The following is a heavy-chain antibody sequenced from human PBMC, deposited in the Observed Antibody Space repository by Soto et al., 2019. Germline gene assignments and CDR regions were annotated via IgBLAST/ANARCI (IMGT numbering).Heavy chain of an antibody. CDR3: EKAAGRGGSGYPTFAP. CDR1: GFTFSSYG. J-gene: IGHJ5*02. CDR2: ISYDGSNK. D-gene: IGHD3-3*01. Sequence: QVQLVESGGGVVQPGRSLRLSCAASGFTFSSYGMHWVRQAPGKGLEWVAVISYDGSNKYYADSVKGRFTISRDNSKNTLYRQMNSLRAEDTAVYYCEKAAGRGGSGYPTFAPWGQGTLVTVSS. V-gene: IGHV3-30*18.